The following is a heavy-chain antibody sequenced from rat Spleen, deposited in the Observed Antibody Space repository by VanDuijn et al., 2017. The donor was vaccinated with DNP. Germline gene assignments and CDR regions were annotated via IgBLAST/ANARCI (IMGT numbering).Heavy chain of an antibody. J-gene: IGHJ2*01. CDR3: ARRGTVAPFDY. V-gene: IGHV5-22*01. Sequence: EVQLVESGGGLVQPGGSLKLSCAASGFTFSDYYLAWVRQTPTKGLEWVSSITYDGGTTYYRDSVKGRFTISRDNTENTLYLQMNSLRSEDMATYFCARRGTVAPFDYWGQGVMVTVSS. CDR2: ITYDGGTT. CDR1: GFTFSDYY. D-gene: IGHD4-3*01.